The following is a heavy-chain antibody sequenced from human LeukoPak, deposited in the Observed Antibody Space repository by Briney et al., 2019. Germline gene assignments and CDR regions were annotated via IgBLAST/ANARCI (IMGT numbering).Heavy chain of an antibody. CDR2: INSDGRNT. J-gene: IGHJ4*02. D-gene: IGHD6-13*01. Sequence: QSGGSPRLSCAASGFTFSTYWMHWVRQAPGKGLVWVSHINSDGRNTTYADSVTGRFTISRDNTKNTLYLQMNSLRAEDTAVYYCARVLAQQQGYWGQGTLVTVSS. V-gene: IGHV3-74*01. CDR1: GFTFSTYW. CDR3: ARVLAQQQGY.